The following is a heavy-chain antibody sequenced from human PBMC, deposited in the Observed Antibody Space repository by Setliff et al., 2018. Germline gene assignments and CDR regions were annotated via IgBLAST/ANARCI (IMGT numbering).Heavy chain of an antibody. CDR3: ARDRFYNSWSGTSITAPHDAFDI. J-gene: IGHJ3*02. CDR2: ISGYSGDT. Sequence: ASVKVSCKASGYTFTSYSITWVRQAPGRGLEWLGWISGYSGDTSYAQKFQDRVTLTTDTSTSTAYMEMRSLTSDDTAVYFCARDRFYNSWSGTSITAPHDAFDIWGQGTMVTVSS. CDR1: GYTFTSYS. D-gene: IGHD3-3*01. V-gene: IGHV1-18*01.